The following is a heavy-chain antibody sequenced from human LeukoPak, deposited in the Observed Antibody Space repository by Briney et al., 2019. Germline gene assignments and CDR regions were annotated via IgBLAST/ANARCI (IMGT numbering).Heavy chain of an antibody. V-gene: IGHV3-53*01. CDR3: AAEKPGTGTFLDY. CDR1: GFTASSDY. J-gene: IGHJ4*02. CDR2: IYSGGST. D-gene: IGHD1-1*01. Sequence: PGGSLRLSCVASGFTASSDYTSWVRQAPGKGLEWVSVIYSGGSTDYADSVRGRFTISRDKSNNTLYLQMNSLRAEDTAVYFCAAEKPGTGTFLDYWGPGTLVTVSS.